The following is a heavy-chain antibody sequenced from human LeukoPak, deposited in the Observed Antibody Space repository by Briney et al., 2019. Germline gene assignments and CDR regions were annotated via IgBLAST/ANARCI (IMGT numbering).Heavy chain of an antibody. CDR2: LSYDGKND. CDR3: ARVRISSSSWDY. CDR1: GFDFNVYT. D-gene: IGHD6-13*01. V-gene: IGHV3-30*04. J-gene: IGHJ4*02. Sequence: GGSLRLSCAASGFDFNVYTLHWVRQAPGMGLEWVAVLSYDGKNDYYRDSVRGRFTFSRDSSKNTLYLQVNSLRVEDTAVYYCARVRISSSSWDYWGQGTLVTVSS.